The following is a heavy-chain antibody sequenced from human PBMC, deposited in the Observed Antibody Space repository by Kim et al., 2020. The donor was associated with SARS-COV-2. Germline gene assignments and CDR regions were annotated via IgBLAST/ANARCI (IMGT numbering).Heavy chain of an antibody. CDR1: GFTFNIYA. D-gene: IGHD3-22*01. J-gene: IGHJ4*02. CDR2: ISGGGVST. Sequence: GGSLRLSCAASGFTFNIYAMSWVRQAPGKGLEWVSAISGGGVSTYYADSVKGRFTISRDNSKNTMFLQMNSLSAEDTAVYYCAKDLGYDTSGYYDYWGQGTLVTVSS. V-gene: IGHV3-23*01. CDR3: AKDLGYDTSGYYDY.